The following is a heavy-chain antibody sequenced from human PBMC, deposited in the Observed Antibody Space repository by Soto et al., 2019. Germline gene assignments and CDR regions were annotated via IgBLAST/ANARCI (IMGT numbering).Heavy chain of an antibody. CDR2: ISYDGSNK. D-gene: IGHD1-7*01. V-gene: IGHV3-30-3*01. Sequence: TGGSLRLSCAASGFTFSSYAMHWVRQAPGKGLEWVAVISYDGSNKYYADSVKGRFTISRDNSKNTLYLQMNSLRAEDTAVYYCASNWNYSYYYYGMDVWGQGTTVTVSS. CDR1: GFTFSSYA. CDR3: ASNWNYSYYYYGMDV. J-gene: IGHJ6*02.